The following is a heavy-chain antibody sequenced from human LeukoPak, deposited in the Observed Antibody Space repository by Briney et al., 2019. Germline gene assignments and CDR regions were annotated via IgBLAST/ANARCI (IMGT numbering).Heavy chain of an antibody. CDR2: IYYSGST. CDR3: ASEVGGDYYYYGMDV. CDR1: GGSISSYY. D-gene: IGHD2-15*01. Sequence: NPSETRSVTCTVSGGSISSYYWSWIRQPPGKGLEWIGYIYYSGSTNYNPSLKSQVTISVDTSKNQFSLKLSSVTAADTAVYYCASEVGGDYYYYGMDVWGQGTTVTVSS. V-gene: IGHV4-59*01. J-gene: IGHJ6*02.